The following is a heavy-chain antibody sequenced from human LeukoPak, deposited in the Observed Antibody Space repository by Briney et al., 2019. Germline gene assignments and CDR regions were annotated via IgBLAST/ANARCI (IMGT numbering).Heavy chain of an antibody. CDR3: ARDTTRRFDY. Sequence: SQTLSLTCTVSGGSISSGGYYWSWIRQHPGKGLEWIGYIYYSGSTYYNPSLQSRVTISVDTSKNQFSLKLSSVTAADTAVYYCARDTTRRFDYWGQGTLVTVSS. CDR2: IYYSGST. J-gene: IGHJ4*02. V-gene: IGHV4-31*03. D-gene: IGHD1-26*01. CDR1: GGSISSGGYY.